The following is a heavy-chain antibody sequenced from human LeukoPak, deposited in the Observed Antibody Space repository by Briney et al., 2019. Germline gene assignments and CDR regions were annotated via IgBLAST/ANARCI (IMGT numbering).Heavy chain of an antibody. CDR1: GGSFSGYY. CDR3: VRVAMVRGVIVGYYYYGMDV. Sequence: SETLSLTCAVYGGSFSGYYWSWIRQPPGKGLEWIGEINHSGSTNYNPSLKSRVTISVDTSKNQFSLKLSSVTAADTAVYYCVRVAMVRGVIVGYYYYGMDVWGQGTTVTVSS. D-gene: IGHD3-10*01. J-gene: IGHJ6*02. CDR2: INHSGST. V-gene: IGHV4-34*01.